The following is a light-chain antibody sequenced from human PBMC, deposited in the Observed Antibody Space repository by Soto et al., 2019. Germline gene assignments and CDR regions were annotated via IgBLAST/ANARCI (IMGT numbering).Light chain of an antibody. CDR2: GAS. CDR3: QQYGSSPTT. Sequence: VMSQSAATLSVSKGERVTLSCRASQSVINNLAWYQHKPGQAPRLLFFGASIRATGIPDRFSGSGSGTDFTLTISRLQPEDSAVYHCQQYGSSPTTFGQGTKVDIK. CDR1: QSVINN. J-gene: IGKJ1*01. V-gene: IGKV3-20*01.